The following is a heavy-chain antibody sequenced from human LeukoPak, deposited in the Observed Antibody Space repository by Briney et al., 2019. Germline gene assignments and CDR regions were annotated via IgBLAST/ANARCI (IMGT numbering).Heavy chain of an antibody. CDR1: GFIVSSNY. Sequence: GGSLRLSCAASGFIVSSNYMSWVRQAPGKGLEWVSIIYSDGSTYYADSVKGRFTISRDNFKNILYFDMNSLRVEDTAVYYCARARGYSYGYSPTHFDYWGQGTLVTVSS. CDR2: IYSDGST. V-gene: IGHV3-53*01. D-gene: IGHD5-18*01. J-gene: IGHJ4*02. CDR3: ARARGYSYGYSPTHFDY.